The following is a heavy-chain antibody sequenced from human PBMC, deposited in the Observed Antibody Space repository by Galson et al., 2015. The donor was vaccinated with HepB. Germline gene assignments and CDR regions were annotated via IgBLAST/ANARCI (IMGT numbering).Heavy chain of an antibody. D-gene: IGHD6-19*01. Sequence: TLSLTCTVSGGSISSSSYYWGWIRQPPGKGLEWIGSIYYSGSTYYNPSLKSRVTISVDTSKNQFSLKLSSVTAADTAVYYCAREKHSSGWSTRAFFDYWGQGTLVTVSS. CDR2: IYYSGST. J-gene: IGHJ4*02. V-gene: IGHV4-39*02. CDR1: GGSISSSSYY. CDR3: AREKHSSGWSTRAFFDY.